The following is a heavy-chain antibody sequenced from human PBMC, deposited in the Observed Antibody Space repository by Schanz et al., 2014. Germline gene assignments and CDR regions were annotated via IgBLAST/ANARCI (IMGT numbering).Heavy chain of an antibody. CDR1: GFAVDNYY. CDR3: ARLDPYCRSGTCSRAFDF. Sequence: MQLVESGGGLVKPGGSLRLSCVASGFAVDNYYMSCVRQAPGRGLEWVSIIFTDGRTYYADSVKGRFTISRDSSKNTLFLQMNSLRTEDTAVYYCARLDPYCRSGTCSRAFDFWVQGTLVTVSS. J-gene: IGHJ4*02. D-gene: IGHD2-15*01. V-gene: IGHV3-66*02. CDR2: IFTDGRT.